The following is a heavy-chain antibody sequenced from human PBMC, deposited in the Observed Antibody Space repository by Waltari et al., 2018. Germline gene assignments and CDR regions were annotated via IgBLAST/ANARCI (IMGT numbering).Heavy chain of an antibody. CDR1: GFNFDAYA. CDR3: AKGHSGSYGLKD. D-gene: IGHD1-26*01. Sequence: EVQLVASGGGWVQPGRSLRLSCAGSGFNFDAYAMHWVRQAPGKGLEWVSGISWNSDNIGYADSVKGRFTISRDNAKNSLYLQMNSLRPEDTALYYCAKGHSGSYGLKDWGQGTLVTVSS. CDR2: ISWNSDNI. V-gene: IGHV3-9*01. J-gene: IGHJ4*02.